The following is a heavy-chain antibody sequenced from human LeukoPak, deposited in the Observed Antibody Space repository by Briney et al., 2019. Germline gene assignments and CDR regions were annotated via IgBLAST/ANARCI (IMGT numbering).Heavy chain of an antibody. J-gene: IGHJ5*02. CDR3: ARRPTVTPPLTA. D-gene: IGHD4-11*01. CDR2: IKQDGSEK. CDR1: GFTFSRYW. Sequence: PGGSLRLSCAASGFTFSRYWMSWVRQAPGKGLEWVANIKQDGSEKYYVDSVKGRFTISRDNAKNSLYLQMNSLRAEDTAVYYCARRPTVTPPLTAWGQGTLVTVSS. V-gene: IGHV3-7*05.